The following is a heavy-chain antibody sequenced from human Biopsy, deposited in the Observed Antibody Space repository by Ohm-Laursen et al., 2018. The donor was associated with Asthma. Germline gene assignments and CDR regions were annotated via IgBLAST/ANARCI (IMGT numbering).Heavy chain of an antibody. CDR3: ARVASYGDLYFGIDV. Sequence: SQTLSLTCTVGGAYIGSRDHHWSWIRQSPGTGLGWIWFVFWSGTTHYNRSLERRLSISIDTTRNEFSMTLRPVTAADTAVYFCARVASYGDLYFGIDVWGPGTTVSVS. CDR2: VFWSGTT. J-gene: IGHJ6*02. V-gene: IGHV4-30-4*01. D-gene: IGHD4-17*01. CDR1: GAYIGSRDHH.